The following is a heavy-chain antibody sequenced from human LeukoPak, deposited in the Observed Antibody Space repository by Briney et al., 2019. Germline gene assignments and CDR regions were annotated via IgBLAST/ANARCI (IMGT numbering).Heavy chain of an antibody. CDR2: INPNSGGT. D-gene: IGHD3-3*01. CDR1: GHTFTGYY. V-gene: IGHV1-2*02. J-gene: IGHJ4*02. CDR3: VRGGALYYDFWD. Sequence: ASVKVSCKASGHTFTGYYMHWVRQAPGQGLEWMGWINPNSGGTNYAQKFQGRVTMTRDTSISTTYMELSSLRSDDTAIYYCVRGGALYYDFWDWGQGTLVTVSS.